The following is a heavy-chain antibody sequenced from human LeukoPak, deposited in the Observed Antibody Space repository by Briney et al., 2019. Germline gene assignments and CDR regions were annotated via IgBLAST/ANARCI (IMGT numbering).Heavy chain of an antibody. V-gene: IGHV4-61*02. CDR3: ARAPAFYDSSGYYFGYYYYYMDV. CDR1: GGSISSSSNY. D-gene: IGHD3-22*01. J-gene: IGHJ6*03. Sequence: SETLSLTCTVSGGSISSSSNYWNWIRQPVGKGLEWIGRIYTSGSTNYNPSLKSRVTISVDTSKNQFSLKLSSVTAADTAVYYCARAPAFYDSSGYYFGYYYYYMDVWGKGTTVTVSS. CDR2: IYTSGST.